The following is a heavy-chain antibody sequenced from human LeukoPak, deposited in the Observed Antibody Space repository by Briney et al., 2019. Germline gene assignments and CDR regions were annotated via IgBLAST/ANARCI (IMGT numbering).Heavy chain of an antibody. D-gene: IGHD1-26*01. J-gene: IGHJ3*02. Sequence: SVKVSCKASGGTFSSYAISWVRQAPGQGLEWMGRIIPILGIANYAQKFQGRVTITADKSTSTAYMELSSLRSEDTAVYYCAREVEWELLRAFDIWGQGTMVTVSS. CDR2: IIPILGIA. CDR1: GGTFSSYA. CDR3: AREVEWELLRAFDI. V-gene: IGHV1-69*04.